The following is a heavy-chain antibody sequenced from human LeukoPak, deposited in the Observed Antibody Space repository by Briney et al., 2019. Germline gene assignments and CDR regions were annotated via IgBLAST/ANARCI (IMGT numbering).Heavy chain of an antibody. CDR1: GFTFSNYA. J-gene: IGHJ4*02. Sequence: GGSLRLSCAASGFTFSNYAMTWVRQAPGKGLEWVSGISGSGRSTYYADSVKGRFTISRDNSKNTLFLQMNSLRAEDTAVYYCAKDKVSSSWYYFDYWGQGTLVTVSS. CDR3: AKDKVSSSWYYFDY. V-gene: IGHV3-23*01. CDR2: ISGSGRST. D-gene: IGHD6-13*01.